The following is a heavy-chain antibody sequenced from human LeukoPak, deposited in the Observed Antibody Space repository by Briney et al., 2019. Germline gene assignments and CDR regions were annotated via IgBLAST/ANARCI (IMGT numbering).Heavy chain of an antibody. Sequence: ASVKVSCKASGYSFTTYGISWVRQAPGQGLEWMGWISSENGVTNYARKFQGRVTMTTDTSTSTAYMELRSLRSDDTAVYYCAREFRRAAYYDVLTGYYNGGFDYWGQGTPVTVSS. CDR2: ISSENGVT. J-gene: IGHJ4*02. CDR1: GYSFTTYG. V-gene: IGHV1-18*01. CDR3: AREFRRAAYYDVLTGYYNGGFDY. D-gene: IGHD3-9*01.